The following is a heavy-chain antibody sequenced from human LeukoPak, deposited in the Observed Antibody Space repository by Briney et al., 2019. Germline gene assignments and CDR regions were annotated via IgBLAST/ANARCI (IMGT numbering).Heavy chain of an antibody. CDR3: AGAAALAAGSFDY. V-gene: IGHV3-21*01. CDR2: ISSSSSYI. Sequence: PGGSLRLSCAASGFTFSSYSMNWVRQAPGKGLEWVSSISSSSSYIYYADSVKGRFTISRDNAKNSLYLQMNSLRAEDTAVYYCAGAAALAAGSFDYWGQGTLVTVSS. D-gene: IGHD6-13*01. J-gene: IGHJ4*02. CDR1: GFTFSSYS.